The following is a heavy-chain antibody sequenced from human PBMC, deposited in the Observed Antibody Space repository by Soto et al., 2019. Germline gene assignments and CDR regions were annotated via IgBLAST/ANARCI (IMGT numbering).Heavy chain of an antibody. D-gene: IGHD3-10*01. CDR3: AKHYGSGSYYYYYGMDV. V-gene: IGHV3-23*01. J-gene: IGHJ6*02. CDR2: ISSSGSGT. CDR1: GFSFSTYA. Sequence: GGSLRLSCAASGFSFSTYAMTWVRRAPGKGLEWVSTISSSGSGTFFADSVKGRFTISRDNSRNILYLQMSSLRAEDTAVYYCAKHYGSGSYYYYYGMDVWGQGTTVTVSS.